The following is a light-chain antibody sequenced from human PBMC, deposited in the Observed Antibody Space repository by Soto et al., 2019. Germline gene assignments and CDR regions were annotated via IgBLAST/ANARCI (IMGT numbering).Light chain of an antibody. V-gene: IGKV3-20*01. CDR1: QSVSSNY. CDR2: GAS. J-gene: IGKJ1*01. CDR3: QQYGSSPPT. Sequence: EIVLTQSPGTLSLSPGERATLSCRASQSVSSNYLAWYRRKPGQAPSLLIYGASTRATGIPGRFSGSGSGTDFTLTITRLEPEDFAAYYCQQYGSSPPTFGQGTKVEFK.